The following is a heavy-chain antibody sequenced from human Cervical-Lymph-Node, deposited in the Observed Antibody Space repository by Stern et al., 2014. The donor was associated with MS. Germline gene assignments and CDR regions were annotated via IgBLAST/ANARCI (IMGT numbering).Heavy chain of an antibody. Sequence: VQLVQSGGGVVQPGRSLRLSCAASGFSFSRYAMHWVRQAPGKGLEWVGLIWYDGSNQYYADSVTGRFTISRDNFKNTLYLQMNSLRAEDTAVYYCASAYSSSHYYFDYWGQGTLVTVSS. J-gene: IGHJ4*02. CDR3: ASAYSSSHYYFDY. V-gene: IGHV3-33*01. CDR1: GFSFSRYA. D-gene: IGHD6-13*01. CDR2: IWYDGSNQ.